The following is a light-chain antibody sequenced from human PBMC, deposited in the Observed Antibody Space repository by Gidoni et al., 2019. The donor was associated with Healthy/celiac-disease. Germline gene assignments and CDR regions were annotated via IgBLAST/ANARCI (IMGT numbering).Light chain of an antibody. CDR1: QSVSSY. CDR2: DAS. CDR3: QQRSNWPYT. Sequence: EIVLTQSPATLSLSPGERATLSCMASQSVSSYLAWYQQKPGKPPRLLIYDASNRATGIPARFSGSGSGTDFTLTISSLEPEDFAVYYCQQRSNWPYTFGQGTKLEIK. J-gene: IGKJ2*01. V-gene: IGKV3-11*01.